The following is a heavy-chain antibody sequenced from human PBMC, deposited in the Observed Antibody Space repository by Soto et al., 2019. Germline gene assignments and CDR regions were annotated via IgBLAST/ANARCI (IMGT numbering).Heavy chain of an antibody. CDR1: GFTFSSYA. CDR2: ISGSGGST. J-gene: IGHJ3*02. CDR3: AKRYCISTSCYDHDAFDI. Sequence: EVQLLESGGGLVQPGGSLRLSCAASGFTFSSYAMSWVRQAPGKGLEWVSAISGSGGSTYYADSVKGRFTISRDNSKNTLYLQMNSLRAEDTAVYYCAKRYCISTSCYDHDAFDIWGQGTMVTVSS. D-gene: IGHD2-2*01. V-gene: IGHV3-23*01.